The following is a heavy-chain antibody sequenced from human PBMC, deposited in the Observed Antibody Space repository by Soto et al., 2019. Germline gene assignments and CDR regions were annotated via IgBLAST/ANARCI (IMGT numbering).Heavy chain of an antibody. V-gene: IGHV4-34*01. J-gene: IGHJ4*02. CDR3: ARHDQIIVVTGQIYFDF. CDR2: INHSGST. CDR1: GGSFSGYY. Sequence: SETLSLTCAVYGGSFSGYYWSWIRQPPGKGLEWIGEINHSGSTNYNPSLKSRVTISVDTSKNQFSLKLSSVTAADTAVYYCARHDQIIVVTGQIYFDFWGQGSLVTVSS. D-gene: IGHD2-21*01.